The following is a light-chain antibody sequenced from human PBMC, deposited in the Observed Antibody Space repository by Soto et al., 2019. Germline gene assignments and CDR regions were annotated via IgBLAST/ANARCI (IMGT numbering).Light chain of an antibody. CDR3: QQYGSSPSIT. V-gene: IGKV3-20*01. CDR1: QSVSSSY. CDR2: GAS. J-gene: IGKJ5*01. Sequence: EIVLTQSPGTLSLSPGERATLSCRVSQSVSSSYLAWYQQKPGQAPRLLIYGASSRATGIPDRFSGSGSGTDFTLTISRLEPEDFAVYYCQQYGSSPSITFGQGTRLEMK.